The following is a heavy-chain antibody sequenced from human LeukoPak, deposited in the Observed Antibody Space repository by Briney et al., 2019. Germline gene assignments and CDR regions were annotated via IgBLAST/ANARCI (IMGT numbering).Heavy chain of an antibody. CDR2: MNPNSGNT. CDR1: GYTFTSYD. V-gene: IGHV1-8*03. CDR3: ARDQGGSYFPRFDY. Sequence: ASVKVSCKASGYTFTSYDINWVRQATGQGLEWMGWMNPNSGNTGYAQKFQGRVTITADKSTSTAYMELSSLRSEDTAVYYCARDQGGSYFPRFDYWGQGTLVTVSS. D-gene: IGHD1-26*01. J-gene: IGHJ4*02.